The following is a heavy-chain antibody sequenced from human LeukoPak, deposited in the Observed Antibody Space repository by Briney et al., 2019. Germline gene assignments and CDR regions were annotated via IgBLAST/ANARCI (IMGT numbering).Heavy chain of an antibody. Sequence: PSETLSLTCTVSGGSISPYYWSWIRQPPGKGLEWLGYIYYSGNTDYKPSLKSRVAISVDTSKNQFSLKLSSVTAADTAVYYCARSTGTTMFIDYWGQGTLVTVSS. CDR1: GGSISPYY. J-gene: IGHJ4*02. D-gene: IGHD3-10*02. V-gene: IGHV4-59*01. CDR3: ARSTGTTMFIDY. CDR2: IYYSGNT.